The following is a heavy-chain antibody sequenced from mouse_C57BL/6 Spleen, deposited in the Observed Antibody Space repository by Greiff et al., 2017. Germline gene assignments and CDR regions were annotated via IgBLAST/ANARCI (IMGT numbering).Heavy chain of an antibody. CDR3: ARDSSGPFAY. J-gene: IGHJ3*01. CDR1: GYTFTSYW. CDR2: IYPGSGST. V-gene: IGHV1-55*01. D-gene: IGHD3-2*02. Sequence: QVHVKQPGAELVKPGASVKMSCTASGYTFTSYWITWVKQRPGQGLEWIGDIYPGSGSTNYNEKFKSKATLTVDTSSSTAYMQLSSLTSEDSAVYYCARDSSGPFAYWGQGTLVTVSA.